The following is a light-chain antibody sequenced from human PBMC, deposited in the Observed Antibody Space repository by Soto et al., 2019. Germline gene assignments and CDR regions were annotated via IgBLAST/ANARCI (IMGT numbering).Light chain of an antibody. V-gene: IGLV7-43*01. CDR3: LLFYGGAWV. J-gene: IGLJ3*02. Sequence: QTVVTQEHSLTVSPGGTVTLTCASSSGAVTSGYYPNWFQQKPGQAPRILIYSTSNKHSWAPARFSGSLLGGKAALTLSGVQPEDEAEYSCLLFYGGAWVLGEGTQLTVL. CDR2: STS. CDR1: SGAVTSGYY.